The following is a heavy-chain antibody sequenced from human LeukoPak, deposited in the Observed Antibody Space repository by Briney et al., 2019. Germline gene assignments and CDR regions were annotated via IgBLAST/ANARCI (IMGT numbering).Heavy chain of an antibody. V-gene: IGHV4-31*03. Sequence: TSQTLSLTCTVSGGSISSGGYYWNWIRQPPGKGLEWIGEINHSGATNYNPSLKSRVTVSVDTSKNQFSLRLSSVTAADTALYYCARSGWYSFDYWGQGALVTVSS. CDR1: GGSISSGGYY. D-gene: IGHD6-19*01. CDR2: INHSGAT. J-gene: IGHJ4*02. CDR3: ARSGWYSFDY.